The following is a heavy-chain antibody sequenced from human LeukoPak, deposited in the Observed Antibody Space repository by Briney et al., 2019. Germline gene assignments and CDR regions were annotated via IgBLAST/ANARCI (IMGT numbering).Heavy chain of an antibody. CDR3: AKDRAGTPWAD. D-gene: IGHD1-1*01. Sequence: GGSLRLSCAASGFTFSSYSMSWVRQAPGKGLEWLSTINPSGDTTYYADSVKGRFTISRDNSKNTVYHQTNSLGAEDTAVYYCAKDRAGTPWADWGQGTLVTVSS. CDR1: GFTFSSYS. V-gene: IGHV3-23*01. J-gene: IGHJ4*02. CDR2: INPSGDTT.